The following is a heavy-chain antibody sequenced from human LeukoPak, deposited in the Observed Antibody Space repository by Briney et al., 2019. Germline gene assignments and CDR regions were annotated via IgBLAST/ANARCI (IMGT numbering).Heavy chain of an antibody. CDR2: TYSSGST. V-gene: IGHV4-31*02. CDR3: TYGDFKNWFDP. CDR1: GGSISSGYYY. Sequence: SETLSLTCSVSGGSISSGYYYWTWIRQHPGTGLEWIGYTYSSGSTHYNPSLKSRSTISVDTSKSQFSLKLTSVTAADTAVYFCTYGDFKNWFDPWGQGILVTVSS. D-gene: IGHD4-17*01. J-gene: IGHJ5*02.